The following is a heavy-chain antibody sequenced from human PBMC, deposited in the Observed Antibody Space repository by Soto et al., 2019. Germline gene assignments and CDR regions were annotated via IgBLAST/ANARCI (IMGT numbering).Heavy chain of an antibody. CDR3: ARDVVIFWYFDL. D-gene: IGHD2-15*01. Sequence: PGGSLRLSCAASGFTFSSYSMNWVRQAPGKGLEWVSSISSSSSYIYYADSVKGRFTISRDNAKNSLYLQMNSLRAEDTAVYYCARDVVIFWYFDLWGRGTLVTVSS. CDR2: ISSSSSYI. CDR1: GFTFSSYS. V-gene: IGHV3-21*01. J-gene: IGHJ2*01.